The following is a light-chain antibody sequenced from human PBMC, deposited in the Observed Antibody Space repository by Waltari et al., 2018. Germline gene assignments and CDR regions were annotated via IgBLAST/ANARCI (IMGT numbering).Light chain of an antibody. CDR2: EDN. CDR1: RGSIASNY. Sequence: NFMLTQPHSVSESPGKTVTISCTRSRGSIASNYVPWYQQRPGSSPTTVIYEDNQRPSGVPDRFSGSIDSSSNSASLTISGLKTEDEADYYCQSYDSSTWVFGGGTKLTVL. CDR3: QSYDSSTWV. J-gene: IGLJ3*02. V-gene: IGLV6-57*01.